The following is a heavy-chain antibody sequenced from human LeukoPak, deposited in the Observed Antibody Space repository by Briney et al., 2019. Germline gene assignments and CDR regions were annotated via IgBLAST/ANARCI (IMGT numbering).Heavy chain of an antibody. CDR3: ARDGYSGYDLYLDY. CDR1: GFTFSSYG. J-gene: IGHJ4*02. V-gene: IGHV3-33*01. CDR2: IWFDGSDK. D-gene: IGHD5-12*01. Sequence: PGGSLRPSCAASGFTFSSYGMHWVRQAPGKGLEWVAVIWFDGSDKYYADSVKGRFTISRDNSKNTLYLQMNSLRAEDTAVYYCARDGYSGYDLYLDYWGQGSLVTVSS.